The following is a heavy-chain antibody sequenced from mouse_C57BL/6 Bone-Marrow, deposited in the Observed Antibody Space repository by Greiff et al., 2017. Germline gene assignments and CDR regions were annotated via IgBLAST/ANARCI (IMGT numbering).Heavy chain of an antibody. Sequence: VQLQQSGPELVKPGASVKLSCKASGYTFTSYDINWVKQRPGQGLEWIGWIYPGDGSTKYNEKFKGKATLTVDTSSSTAYMELHSLTSEDSAVYCYARWFTTGSWGQGTLVTVSA. J-gene: IGHJ3*01. D-gene: IGHD1-1*01. V-gene: IGHV1-85*01. CDR2: IYPGDGST. CDR3: ARWFTTGS. CDR1: GYTFTSYD.